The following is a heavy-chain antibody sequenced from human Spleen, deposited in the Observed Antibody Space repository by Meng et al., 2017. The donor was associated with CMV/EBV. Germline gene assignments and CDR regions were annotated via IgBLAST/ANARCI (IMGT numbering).Heavy chain of an antibody. Sequence: FTAHYIHWVRQAPGQGPEWMGWINPNSGGIRFAQKYQGRVTLTRDTSINTAYMELSSLRQDDTAVYYCARDGISIFGTLTPGVWIDPWGQGTLVTVSS. V-gene: IGHV1-2*02. D-gene: IGHD3-3*02. CDR2: INPNSGGI. CDR1: FTAHY. J-gene: IGHJ5*02. CDR3: ARDGISIFGTLTPGVWIDP.